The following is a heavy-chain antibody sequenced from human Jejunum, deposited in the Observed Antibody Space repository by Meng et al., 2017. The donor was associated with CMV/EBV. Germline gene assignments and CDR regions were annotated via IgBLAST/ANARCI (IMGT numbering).Heavy chain of an antibody. Sequence: QTHRPAPCQLEPSHTLSLTCTVSGGSITIHNYYWSRIRQAAGKTLEYIGRVYTSGTTNYNPSLESRVTISIDTSKSHFSLKLNSVTAADTAVYYCARGETGTTPPFDYWGQGTLVTVSS. J-gene: IGHJ4*02. V-gene: IGHV4-61*02. D-gene: IGHD1-7*01. CDR3: ARGETGTTPPFDY. CDR1: GGSITIHNYY. CDR2: VYTSGTT.